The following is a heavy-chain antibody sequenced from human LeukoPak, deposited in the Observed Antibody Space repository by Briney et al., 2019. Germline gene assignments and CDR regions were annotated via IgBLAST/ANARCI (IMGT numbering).Heavy chain of an antibody. CDR1: GYTFTSYD. CDR2: MNPNSGNT. D-gene: IGHD3-22*01. Sequence: ASVTVSCKASGYTFTSYDINWVRQATGQGLEWMGWMNPNSGNTGYAQKFQGRVTITRNTSISTAYMELSSLRSEDTAVYYCARDRGYYDRSGPRNWFDPWGQGTLVTVSS. CDR3: ARDRGYYDRSGPRNWFDP. V-gene: IGHV1-8*03. J-gene: IGHJ5*02.